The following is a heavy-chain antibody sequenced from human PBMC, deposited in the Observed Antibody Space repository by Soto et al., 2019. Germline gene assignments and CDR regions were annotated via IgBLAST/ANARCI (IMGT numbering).Heavy chain of an antibody. CDR1: GFTLHNFR. D-gene: IGHD3-9*01. Sequence: PGWCLRISSAACGFTLHNFRMHWVCEVEGKGLVWVARADTSGTSTSDANTVKYRLTVDRVNSKSTESLQMNSLRAEDTGVYYCVRDSWYFGVWSQGSLVTFSS. CDR3: VRDSWYFGV. J-gene: IGHJ4*02. V-gene: IGHV3-74*01. CDR2: ADTSGTST.